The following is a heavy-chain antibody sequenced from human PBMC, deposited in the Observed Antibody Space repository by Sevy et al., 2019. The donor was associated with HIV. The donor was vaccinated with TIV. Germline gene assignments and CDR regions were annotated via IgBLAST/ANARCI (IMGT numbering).Heavy chain of an antibody. J-gene: IGHJ6*03. CDR2: IIPILGIA. D-gene: IGHD1-7*01. V-gene: IGHV1-69*10. Sequence: ASVKVSCKASGGTFSSYAISWVRQAPGQGLEWMGGIIPILGIANYAQKFQGSVTITADKSTSTAYMELSSLRSEDTAVYYCARGLITGTTVYYYYYMDVWGKGTTVTVSS. CDR3: ARGLITGTTVYYYYYMDV. CDR1: GGTFSSYA.